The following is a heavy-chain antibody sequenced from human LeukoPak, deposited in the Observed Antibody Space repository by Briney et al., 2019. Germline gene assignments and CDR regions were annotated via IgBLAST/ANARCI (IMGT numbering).Heavy chain of an antibody. CDR1: GNSISSYY. D-gene: IGHD3-10*01. J-gene: IGHJ4*02. V-gene: IGHV4-4*07. CDR2: IFTSGST. Sequence: SETLSLTCTVSGNSISSYYWSWMRQPAGKGLEWIGRIFTSGSTNYNPSLKSRVAMSIDTSKNQFSLKLSSVTAADTAVYYCARRESSYYGSGSYPTFFDYWGQGTLVTVSS. CDR3: ARRESSYYGSGSYPTFFDY.